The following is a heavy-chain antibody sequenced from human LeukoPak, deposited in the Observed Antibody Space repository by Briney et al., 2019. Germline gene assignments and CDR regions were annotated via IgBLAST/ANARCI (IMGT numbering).Heavy chain of an antibody. D-gene: IGHD6-13*01. CDR3: ARDRSSSWYSRWFDP. CDR2: INTNTGNP. J-gene: IGHJ5*02. Sequence: ASVEVSCKASGYTFTSYAMNWVRQAPGQGLEWMGWINTNTGNPTYAQGFTGRFVFSLDTSVSTAYLQISSLKAEDTAVYYCARDRSSSWYSRWFDPWGQGTLVTVSS. CDR1: GYTFTSYA. V-gene: IGHV7-4-1*02.